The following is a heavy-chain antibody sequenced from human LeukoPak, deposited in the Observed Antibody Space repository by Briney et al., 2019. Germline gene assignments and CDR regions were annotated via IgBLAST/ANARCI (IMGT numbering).Heavy chain of an antibody. Sequence: PGGSLRLSCAASGFTFSSYGMHWVRQAPGKGLEWVAFIRYDGSNKYYADSVKGRFTISRDNSKNTLYLQMNSLRAEDTAVYYGPEDATGHPNSNYCGHGTLVTVSS. D-gene: IGHD1-14*01. CDR2: IRYDGSNK. CDR3: PEDATGHPNSNY. J-gene: IGHJ4*03. CDR1: GFTFSSYG. V-gene: IGHV3-30*02.